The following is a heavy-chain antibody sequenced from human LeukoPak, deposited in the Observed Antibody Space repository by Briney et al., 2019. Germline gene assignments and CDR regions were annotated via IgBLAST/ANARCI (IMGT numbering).Heavy chain of an antibody. CDR2: HSHSGSA. V-gene: IGHV4-39*07. CDR3: ARYQTGTMFAV. CDR1: GASINSDTYY. Sequence: SETLSLTCTVSGASINSDTYYCGWIRQPPRKGLEWIGTHSHSGSAYYNPSLRSRITMSLDTSENQLSLKLYSVTAADTAIYYCARYQTGTMFAVWGQGTLVTISS. J-gene: IGHJ4*02. D-gene: IGHD1/OR15-1a*01.